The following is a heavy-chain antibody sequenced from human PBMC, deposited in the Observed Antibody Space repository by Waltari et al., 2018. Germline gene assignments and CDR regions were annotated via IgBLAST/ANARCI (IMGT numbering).Heavy chain of an antibody. CDR3: AREDIVVVPAARGVYYYYYGMDV. J-gene: IGHJ6*02. D-gene: IGHD2-2*01. Sequence: EVQLVESGGGLVQPGGSLRLSCAASGFTFSSYWMSWVRQAPGKGLEWVANIKQDGSEKYYVDSVKGRFTISIDNAKNSLYLQMNSLRAEDTAVYYCAREDIVVVPAARGVYYYYYGMDVWGQGTTVTVSS. CDR1: GFTFSSYW. V-gene: IGHV3-7*01. CDR2: IKQDGSEK.